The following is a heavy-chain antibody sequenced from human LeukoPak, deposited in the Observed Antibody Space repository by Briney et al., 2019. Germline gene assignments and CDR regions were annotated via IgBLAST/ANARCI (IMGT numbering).Heavy chain of an antibody. CDR2: ISSSGSYI. V-gene: IGHV3-21*01. J-gene: IGHJ4*02. Sequence: PGGSLRLSCAASGFTFSSYSMNWVRQAPGKGLEWVSSISSSGSYIYYLDSVRGRFTISRDNAKSSLYLQMNSLRVEDTAVYYCTRGVTIVPDYWGQGTLVTVSS. D-gene: IGHD2-8*01. CDR1: GFTFSSYS. CDR3: TRGVTIVPDY.